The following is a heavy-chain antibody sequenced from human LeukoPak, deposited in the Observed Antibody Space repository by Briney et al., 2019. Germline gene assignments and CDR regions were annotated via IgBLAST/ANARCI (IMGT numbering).Heavy chain of an antibody. CDR2: ISGYNGNT. J-gene: IGHJ4*02. Sequence: GASVKVSCKVSGYTLTELSMHWVRQAPGKGLEWMGWISGYNGNTNYAQKIQGRVTMTTDTSTSTAYMELRSLRSDDTAVYYCARGDYGDYGLWGYWGQGTLVTVSS. CDR1: GYTLTELS. D-gene: IGHD4-17*01. CDR3: ARGDYGDYGLWGY. V-gene: IGHV1-18*01.